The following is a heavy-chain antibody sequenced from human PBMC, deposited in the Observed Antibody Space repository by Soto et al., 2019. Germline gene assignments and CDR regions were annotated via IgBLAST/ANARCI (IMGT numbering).Heavy chain of an antibody. V-gene: IGHV3-23*01. Sequence: GGSLRLSCAASGFTFSSFAMSWVRQAPGKGLDWVSAISGSGGSTYSADSVKGRFTISRDNSKNTLYLQMSSLRAEDTAVYYCARGFSAGKGSSPDFWGQGSLVTVSS. CDR3: ARGFSAGKGSSPDF. J-gene: IGHJ4*02. CDR1: GFTFSSFA. CDR2: ISGSGGST. D-gene: IGHD6-13*01.